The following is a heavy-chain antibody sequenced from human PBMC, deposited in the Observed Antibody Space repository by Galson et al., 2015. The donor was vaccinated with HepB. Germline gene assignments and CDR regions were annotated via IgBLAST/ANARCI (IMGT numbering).Heavy chain of an antibody. CDR2: ISGSGGST. V-gene: IGHV3-23*01. J-gene: IGHJ5*02. CDR1: GFTFSSYA. CDR3: AKDPRSREASSYGYLVFWFDP. D-gene: IGHD5-18*01. Sequence: SLRLSCAASGFTFSSYAMSWVRQAPGKGLEWVSAISGSGGSTYYADSVKGRFTISRDNSKNTLYLQMNSLRAEDTAVYYCAKDPRSREASSYGYLVFWFDPWGQGTLVTVSS.